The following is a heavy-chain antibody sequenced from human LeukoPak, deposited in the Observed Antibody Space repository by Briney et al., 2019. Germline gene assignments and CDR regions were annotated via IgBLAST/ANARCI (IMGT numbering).Heavy chain of an antibody. CDR3: ARGRYNDGVYSKTDFDS. CDR1: GASIRSSDYY. CDR2: SHYSGNI. V-gene: IGHV4-39*07. Sequence: PSETLSLTCTVSGASIRSSDYYWGWIRQPPGKGLEWIGSSHYSGNIYYNPSLNSRVTISLDTSKNQFSLSLFSVIAADTAVYYCARGRYNDGVYSKTDFDSWGQGTLVTVSA. D-gene: IGHD2-8*01. J-gene: IGHJ4*02.